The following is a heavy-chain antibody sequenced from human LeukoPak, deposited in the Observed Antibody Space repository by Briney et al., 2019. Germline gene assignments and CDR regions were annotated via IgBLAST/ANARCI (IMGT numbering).Heavy chain of an antibody. V-gene: IGHV3-30-3*01. CDR2: ISYDGSNK. CDR1: GFTFRSYA. J-gene: IGHJ4*01. Sequence: GRSLRLSCAASGFTFRSYAMHWVRQAPGKGLEWVTVISYDGSNKYYADSVKGRFTISRDNSKNTLYLQMNSLRAEDTAVYYCAREPYDNSGNPYFYYWGQATLVTVSS. CDR3: AREPYDNSGNPYFYY. D-gene: IGHD3-22*01.